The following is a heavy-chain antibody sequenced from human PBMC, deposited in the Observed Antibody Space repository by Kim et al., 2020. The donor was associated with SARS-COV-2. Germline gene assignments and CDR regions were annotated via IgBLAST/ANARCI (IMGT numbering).Heavy chain of an antibody. D-gene: IGHD6-13*01. CDR3: ARLPSLAAAVDY. Sequence: RYSPSFQGQVTISADKSISTAYLQWSSLKASDTAMYYCARLPSLAAAVDYWGQGTLVTVSS. J-gene: IGHJ4*02. V-gene: IGHV5-51*01.